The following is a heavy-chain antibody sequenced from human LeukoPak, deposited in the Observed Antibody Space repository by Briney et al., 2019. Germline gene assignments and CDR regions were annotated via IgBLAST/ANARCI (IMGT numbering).Heavy chain of an antibody. CDR2: INEDESRK. J-gene: IGHJ4*02. CDR3: GRLHYSSGYLVPFAY. CDR1: GFTFSNYW. V-gene: IGHV3-7*01. Sequence: GGSLRLSCAASGFTFSNYWMSWVRQAPGKGLEWVANINEDESRKVYVDSVKGRFTVSRDNARGSLYLQMNSLRTDDTALYYCGRLHYSSGYLVPFAYWGQGTLVTVSS. D-gene: IGHD3-22*01.